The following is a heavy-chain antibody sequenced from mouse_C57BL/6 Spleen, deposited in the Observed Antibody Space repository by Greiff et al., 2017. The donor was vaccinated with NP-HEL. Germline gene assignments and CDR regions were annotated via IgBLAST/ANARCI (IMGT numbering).Heavy chain of an antibody. CDR1: GYTFTDYY. Sequence: EVQLQQSGPELVKPGASVKISCKASGYTFTDYYMNWVKQSHGKSLEWIGDINPNNGGTSYNQKFKGKATLTVDKSSSTAYMELRSLTSEDSAVYYCARSKGPIYYGYDYYAMDYWGQGTSVTVSS. V-gene: IGHV1-26*01. CDR2: INPNNGGT. J-gene: IGHJ4*01. CDR3: ARSKGPIYYGYDYYAMDY. D-gene: IGHD2-2*01.